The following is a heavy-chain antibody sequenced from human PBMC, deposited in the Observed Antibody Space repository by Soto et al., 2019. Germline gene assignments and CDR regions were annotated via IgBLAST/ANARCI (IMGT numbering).Heavy chain of an antibody. CDR2: IKQDGSEK. J-gene: IGHJ4*02. Sequence: GGSLRLSCAASGFTFSSYWMSWVRQAPGKGLEWMANIKQDGSEKYYVDSVKGRFTISRDNAKNSLYLQMNSLRAEDTAVYYCARDIRDFWSGYSTFDYWGQGTLVTVSS. CDR3: ARDIRDFWSGYSTFDY. V-gene: IGHV3-7*01. D-gene: IGHD3-3*01. CDR1: GFTFSSYW.